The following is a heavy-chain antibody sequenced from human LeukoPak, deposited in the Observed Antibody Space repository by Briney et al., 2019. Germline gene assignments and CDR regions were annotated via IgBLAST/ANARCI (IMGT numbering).Heavy chain of an antibody. CDR1: GFTVSSNY. V-gene: IGHV3-66*01. Sequence: GGSLRLSCAASGFTVSSNYMSWVRQAPGKGLEWVSVIYSGGSTYYADSVKGRFTISRDNSKNTLYLQMNSLRAEDTAVYYCARGSYGDYDRGSPTHAFDIWGQGTMVTVSS. CDR2: IYSGGST. J-gene: IGHJ3*02. D-gene: IGHD4-17*01. CDR3: ARGSYGDYDRGSPTHAFDI.